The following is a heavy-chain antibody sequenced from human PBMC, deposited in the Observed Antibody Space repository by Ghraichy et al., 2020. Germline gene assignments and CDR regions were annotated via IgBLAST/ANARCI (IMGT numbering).Heavy chain of an antibody. D-gene: IGHD2-8*01. CDR2: INHSGST. V-gene: IGHV4-34*01. Sequence: SETLSLTCAVYGGSFSGYYWSWIRQPPGKGLEWIGEINHSGSTNYNPSLKSRVTISVDTSKNQFSLKLSSVTAADTAVYYCARGRGYCTNGVCYGDYWGQGTLVTVSS. CDR3: ARGRGYCTNGVCYGDY. J-gene: IGHJ4*02. CDR1: GGSFSGYY.